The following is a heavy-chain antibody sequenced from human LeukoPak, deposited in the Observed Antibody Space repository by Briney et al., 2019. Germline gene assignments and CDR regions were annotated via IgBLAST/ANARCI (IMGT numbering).Heavy chain of an antibody. D-gene: IGHD3-3*01. CDR2: IKHDGSEE. V-gene: IGHV3-7*01. CDR3: ATDRGWRTSGYYLYYFES. J-gene: IGHJ4*02. CDR1: GFILSGYF. Sequence: PGGSLRLSCAASGFILSGYFMSWVRQAPGKGLGWVASIKHDGSEEYYVDSVRGRFTISRDNTKSSLYLQMSSLRAEDTAVYYCATDRGWRTSGYYLYYFESWGQGTLVTVSS.